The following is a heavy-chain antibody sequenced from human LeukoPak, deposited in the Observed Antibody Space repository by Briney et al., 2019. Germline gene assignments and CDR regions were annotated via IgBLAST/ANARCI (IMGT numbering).Heavy chain of an antibody. Sequence: GGSLRLSCAASGFSFGDFYMTWIRQAPGKGLEWLSHISPSSTYTNFADSVKGRFTISRDNANNSLYLQMNSLRAEDTAVYYCARDFELSHWGQGTLVTVSS. J-gene: IGHJ4*02. D-gene: IGHD3-16*02. V-gene: IGHV3-11*06. CDR2: ISPSSTYT. CDR1: GFSFGDFY. CDR3: ARDFELSH.